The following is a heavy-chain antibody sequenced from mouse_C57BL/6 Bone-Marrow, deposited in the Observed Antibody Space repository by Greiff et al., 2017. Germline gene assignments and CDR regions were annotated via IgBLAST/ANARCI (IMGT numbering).Heavy chain of an antibody. Sequence: VQLQQSGAELVRPGASVKLSCTASGFNIKDYYMHWVKQTPEQGLEWIGRIDPEDGDTESAPKFQGKDTMTADTSSNTAYLQLSVLRAEDTAVYYCTRSTTTVVEAMDYWGQGTLVTVSA. CDR1: GFNIKDYY. J-gene: IGHJ3*01. D-gene: IGHD1-1*01. CDR3: TRSTTTVVEAMDY. CDR2: IDPEDGDT. V-gene: IGHV14-1*01.